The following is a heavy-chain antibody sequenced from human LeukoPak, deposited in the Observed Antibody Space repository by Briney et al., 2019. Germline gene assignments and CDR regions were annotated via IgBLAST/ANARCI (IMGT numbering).Heavy chain of an antibody. CDR1: GYRFPSYW. CDR2: IYPGDSDT. D-gene: IGHD6-13*01. J-gene: IGHJ4*02. CDR3: ARRVDSSSWYGY. V-gene: IGHV5-51*01. Sequence: GESLKISCKGSGYRFPSYWIGWVRQMPGKGLEWMGLIYPGDSDTRYSPSFQGQVTISADTSISTAYLQWSSLKASDTAMYYCARRVDSSSWYGYWGQGTLVTVSS.